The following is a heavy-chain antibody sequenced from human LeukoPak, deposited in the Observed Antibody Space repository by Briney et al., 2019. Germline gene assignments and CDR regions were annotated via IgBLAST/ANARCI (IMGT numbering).Heavy chain of an antibody. CDR2: ISSSSSTI. CDR1: GFTFSSYS. D-gene: IGHD3-10*01. J-gene: IGHJ4*02. V-gene: IGHV3-48*01. Sequence: GGSLRLSCAASGFTFSSYSMNWVRQAPGKGLEWVSYISSSSSTIYYADSVKGRFTISRDNAKNSLYLQMNSLRAEDTAVYYCAKLRDYYGSGSYFDYWGQGTLVTVSS. CDR3: AKLRDYYGSGSYFDY.